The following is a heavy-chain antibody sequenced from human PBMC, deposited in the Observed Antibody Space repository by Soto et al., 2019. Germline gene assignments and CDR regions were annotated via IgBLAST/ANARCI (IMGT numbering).Heavy chain of an antibody. V-gene: IGHV3-23*01. CDR1: GFTFSSYA. D-gene: IGHD4-17*01. CDR3: AKGRGNYDVYGLSCDAFDI. J-gene: IGHJ3*02. CDR2: ISGSGGST. Sequence: EVQLLESGGGLVQPGGSLRLSCAASGFTFSSYAMSWVRQAPGKGLEWVSAISGSGGSTYYADSVKGRFTISRDNSKNTVYLQMNRLRDEDTAVYYCAKGRGNYDVYGLSCDAFDIWGQGTMVTVSS.